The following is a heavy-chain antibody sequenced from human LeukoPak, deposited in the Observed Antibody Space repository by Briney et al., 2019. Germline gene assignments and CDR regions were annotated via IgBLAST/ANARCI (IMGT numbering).Heavy chain of an antibody. D-gene: IGHD2-2*01. CDR2: INPNSGGT. CDR1: GYTFTGYY. J-gene: IGHJ6*03. Sequence: ASVKVSCKASGYTFTGYYMHWVRQSPGQGLEWMGWINPNSGGTNYAQKFQGRVTMTRDTSISTAYMELSRLRADDTSVYYCARSLTYCSSTSCWGDYYYMDVWGKGTTVTISS. V-gene: IGHV1-2*02. CDR3: ARSLTYCSSTSCWGDYYYMDV.